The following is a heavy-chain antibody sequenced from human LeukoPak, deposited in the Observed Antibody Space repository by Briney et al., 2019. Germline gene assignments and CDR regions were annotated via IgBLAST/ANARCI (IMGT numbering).Heavy chain of an antibody. D-gene: IGHD3-9*01. CDR1: GGSISSSSYY. CDR2: IYYSGST. CDR3: ARQGLRYFDTHDAFDI. J-gene: IGHJ3*02. Sequence: KSSETLSLTCTVSGGSISSSSYYWGWIRQPPGKGLEWIGSIYYSGSTYYNPSLKSRVTISVDTSKNQFSLKLSSVTAADTAVYYCARQGLRYFDTHDAFDIWGQGTMVTVSS. V-gene: IGHV4-39*01.